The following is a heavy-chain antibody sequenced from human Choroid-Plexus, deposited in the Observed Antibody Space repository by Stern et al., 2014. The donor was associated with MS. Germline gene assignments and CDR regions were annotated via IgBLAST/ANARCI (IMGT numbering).Heavy chain of an antibody. CDR2: VSYDGSNK. J-gene: IGHJ5*02. CDR1: GFTLGSCA. D-gene: IGHD2/OR15-2a*01. CDR3: AKDRQYLTYFFDH. Sequence: MQLVESGGGMVQPGRPLRLSCVASGFTLGSCAMHWVRQAPGKGLEWVAGVSYDGSNKYYADSVMGRFTISRDNSQNTLYMQMSSLRPEDTAVYYCAKDRQYLTYFFDHWGQGSLVTVSS. V-gene: IGHV3-30*18.